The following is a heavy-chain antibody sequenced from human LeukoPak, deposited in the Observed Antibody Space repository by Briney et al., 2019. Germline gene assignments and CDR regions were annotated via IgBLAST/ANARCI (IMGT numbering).Heavy chain of an antibody. CDR1: GYTFTTYY. CDR3: ARGPHERSGYPDD. D-gene: IGHD3-22*01. V-gene: IGHV1-46*01. Sequence: ASVKVSCKASGYTFTTYYMHWVRQAPGQGLEWMGIINPSGGSTSYAQKFQGRITVTRDKSTSTVYMELNSLRSEDTAVYYCARGPHERSGYPDDWGQGTLVTVSS. J-gene: IGHJ4*02. CDR2: INPSGGST.